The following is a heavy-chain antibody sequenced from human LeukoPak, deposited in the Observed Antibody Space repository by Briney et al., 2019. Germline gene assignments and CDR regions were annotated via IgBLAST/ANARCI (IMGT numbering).Heavy chain of an antibody. CDR3: ARTLIGISYYFDY. V-gene: IGHV3-23*01. CDR1: GFTFSPYG. Sequence: GGSLRLSCAASGFTFSPYGMSWVRQAPGKGLEWVSIISGSGSNTYYADSVKGRFTVSRDNSKSTLYLQTNSLRADDTAVYYCARTLIGISYYFDYWGQGTLVTVSS. J-gene: IGHJ4*02. D-gene: IGHD3-3*02. CDR2: ISGSGSNT.